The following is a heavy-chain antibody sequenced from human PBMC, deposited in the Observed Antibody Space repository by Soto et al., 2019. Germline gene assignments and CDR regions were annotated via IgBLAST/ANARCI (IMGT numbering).Heavy chain of an antibody. CDR1: GFTFSTYW. CDR3: ASSLLTPFDY. V-gene: IGHV3-74*01. D-gene: IGHD7-27*01. J-gene: IGHJ4*02. CDR2: INGDGGST. Sequence: EVQLVESGGGLVQPGGSLRLSCAASGFTFSTYWMHWVRQVPGKGLVWVSRINGDGGSTTYADSVKGRFTISRDNAKSTLYLQLNSLRVEDTAVYYCASSLLTPFDYWGQGTLVTVSS.